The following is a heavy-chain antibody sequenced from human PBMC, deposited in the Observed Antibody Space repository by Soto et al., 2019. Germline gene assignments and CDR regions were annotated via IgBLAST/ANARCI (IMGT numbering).Heavy chain of an antibody. D-gene: IGHD4-4*01. CDR2: ISAYNGNT. V-gene: IGHV1-18*04. CDR3: ARDTIAPYSNYEDRPIPYFDY. Sequence: QVQLVQSGAEVKKPGASVKVSCKASGYTFTSYGISWVRQAPGQGLEWMGWISAYNGNTNYAQKLQGRVTMTTDTSTSTAYMELRSLRSDDTAVYYCARDTIAPYSNYEDRPIPYFDYGGQGTLVTVSS. J-gene: IGHJ4*02. CDR1: GYTFTSYG.